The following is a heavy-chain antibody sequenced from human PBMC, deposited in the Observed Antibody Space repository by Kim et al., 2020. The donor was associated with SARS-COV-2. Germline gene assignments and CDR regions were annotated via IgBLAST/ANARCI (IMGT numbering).Heavy chain of an antibody. CDR3: ARDGGIVVVPAAADAFDI. J-gene: IGHJ3*02. CDR1: GFTVSSNY. V-gene: IGHV3-66*01. D-gene: IGHD2-2*01. CDR2: IYSGGST. Sequence: GGSLRLSCAASGFTVSSNYMSWVRQAPGKGLEWVSVIYSGGSTYYADSVKGRFTISRVNSKNTLYLQMNSLRAEDTAVYYCARDGGIVVVPAAADAFDIWGQGTMVTVSS.